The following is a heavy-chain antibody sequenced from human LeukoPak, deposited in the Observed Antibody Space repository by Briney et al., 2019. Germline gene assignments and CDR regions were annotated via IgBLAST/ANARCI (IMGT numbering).Heavy chain of an antibody. D-gene: IGHD3/OR15-3a*01. V-gene: IGHV3-74*01. CDR3: ARDLNWLLFDY. J-gene: IGHJ4*02. CDR1: GFTFSAYW. CDR2: VKYDGSTT. Sequence: GGSLRLSCAASGFTFSAYWMHWVRQAPGKGLVWVSRVKYDGSTTAYADSVKGRFTISRDNTRNILYLEMNSLRVEDTAVYYCARDLNWLLFDYWGKGALVTVSS.